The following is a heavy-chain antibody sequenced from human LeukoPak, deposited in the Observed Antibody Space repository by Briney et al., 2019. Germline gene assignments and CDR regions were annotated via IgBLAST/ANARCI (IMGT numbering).Heavy chain of an antibody. CDR3: ARDKGQSGSSGIYESCMDV. D-gene: IGHD6-6*01. CDR1: GGSLRGHS. Sequence: SETLSLTCSVSGGSLRGHSWSWIRQPPGQGLEYIGDFYIGRTTNYNRSLKSRVTISLDTSKRQLSLTVNSVTAADTAVYYCARDKGQSGSSGIYESCMDVWAQGPRSSSP. CDR2: FYIGRTT. J-gene: IGHJ6*02. V-gene: IGHV4-59*11.